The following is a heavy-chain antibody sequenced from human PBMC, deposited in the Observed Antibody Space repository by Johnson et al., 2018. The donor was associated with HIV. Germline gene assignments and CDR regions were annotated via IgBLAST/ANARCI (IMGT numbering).Heavy chain of an antibody. CDR1: GFTFSSYW. V-gene: IGHV3-7*03. J-gene: IGHJ3*02. CDR2: IKQDGSER. D-gene: IGHD2-15*01. Sequence: VQLVESGGGLVQPGGSLRLSCAASGFTFSSYWMSWVRQAPGKGLEWVATIKQDGSERYHVDSVKGRFTITRDKDKNSLYLQMNSLRAEDTALYYCAASPEDLRAFDIWGQGTMVTVSS. CDR3: AASPEDLRAFDI.